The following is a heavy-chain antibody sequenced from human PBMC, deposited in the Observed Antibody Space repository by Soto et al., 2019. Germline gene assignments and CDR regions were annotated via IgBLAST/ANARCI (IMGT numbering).Heavy chain of an antibody. Sequence: SETLSLTCAVYGGSFSGYYWSWIRQPPGKGLEWIGEINHSGSTNYNPSLKSRVTISVDTSKNQFSLKLSSVTAADTAVYYCARMTRFLEPLDYWGQGTLVTVSS. CDR2: INHSGST. CDR1: GGSFSGYY. D-gene: IGHD3-3*01. CDR3: ARMTRFLEPLDY. J-gene: IGHJ4*02. V-gene: IGHV4-34*01.